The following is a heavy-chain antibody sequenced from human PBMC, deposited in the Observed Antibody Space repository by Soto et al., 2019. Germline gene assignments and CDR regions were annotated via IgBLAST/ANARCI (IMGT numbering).Heavy chain of an antibody. CDR1: GGSIGSYY. CDR2: IYSSGST. J-gene: IGHJ4*02. D-gene: IGHD3-16*01. Sequence: SETLSLTCSVSGGSIGSYYWSWIRQPPGKGLEWIGYIYSSGSTNYNPSPKSRVTISVDTSKNQFSLKVSSMTAADTAVYYCARGLTGSPIHAEYWGQGTLVTVSA. V-gene: IGHV4-59*01. CDR3: ARGLTGSPIHAEY.